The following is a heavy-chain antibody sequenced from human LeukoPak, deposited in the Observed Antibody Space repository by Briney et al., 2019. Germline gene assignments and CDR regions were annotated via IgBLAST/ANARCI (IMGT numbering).Heavy chain of an antibody. J-gene: IGHJ4*02. CDR3: AGGYSYGLNYFDY. CDR1: GGSFSGYY. CDR2: INHSGST. D-gene: IGHD5-18*01. Sequence: SETLSLTCAVYGGSFSGYYWSWIRQPPGKGLEWIGEINHSGSTNYNPSLKSRVTISVDTSKNQFSLKLSSVTAADTAVYYCAGGYSYGLNYFDYWGQGAMVTVSS. V-gene: IGHV4-34*01.